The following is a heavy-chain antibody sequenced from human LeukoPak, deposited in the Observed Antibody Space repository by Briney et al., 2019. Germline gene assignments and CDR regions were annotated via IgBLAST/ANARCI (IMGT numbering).Heavy chain of an antibody. CDR1: GGSVSSVIYY. Sequence: PSETLSLTCTVSGGSVSSVIYYWSWIRQPPGKGLEWIGYIYYSGSTNYNPSLKSRVTISVDTSKNRFSLKLSSVTAADTAVYYCATDYYGSGSRFDPWGQGTLVTVSS. D-gene: IGHD3-10*01. J-gene: IGHJ5*02. CDR2: IYYSGST. V-gene: IGHV4-61*01. CDR3: ATDYYGSGSRFDP.